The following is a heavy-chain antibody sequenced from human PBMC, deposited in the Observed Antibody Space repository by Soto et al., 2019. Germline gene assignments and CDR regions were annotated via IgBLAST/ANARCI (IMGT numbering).Heavy chain of an antibody. V-gene: IGHV3-30*18. CDR2: ISYDGSNK. J-gene: IGHJ4*02. D-gene: IGHD3-22*01. Sequence: GGSLRLSCAASGFTFSSYGMHWVRQAPGKGLEWVAVISYDGSNKYYADSVKGRFTISRDNSKNTLYLQMNSLRAEDTAVYYCAKPKVTMIVVVPLGFDYWGQGTLVTVSS. CDR3: AKPKVTMIVVVPLGFDY. CDR1: GFTFSSYG.